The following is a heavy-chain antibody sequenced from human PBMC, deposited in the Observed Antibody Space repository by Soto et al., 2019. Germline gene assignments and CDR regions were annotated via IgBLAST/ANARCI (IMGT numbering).Heavy chain of an antibody. D-gene: IGHD1-26*01. Sequence: QVQLQESGPGLVKASGTLSLTCAVSGASFTTGHWWTWVRQSPGKGLEWIGEICQSGITNYNPSLSSRLTLSMDKSKNQFCLKLSSVTAADTALYYCARGVSYSYSPGDDRIYFYCGLDVWGQGTTVTISS. CDR2: ICQSGIT. J-gene: IGHJ6*02. CDR3: ARGVSYSYSPGDDRIYFYCGLDV. V-gene: IGHV4-4*02. CDR1: GASFTTGHW.